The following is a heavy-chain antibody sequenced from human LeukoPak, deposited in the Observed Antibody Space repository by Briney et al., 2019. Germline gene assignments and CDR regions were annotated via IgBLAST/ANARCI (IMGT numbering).Heavy chain of an antibody. J-gene: IGHJ4*02. CDR2: ISGSRGNT. Sequence: GGSLRLSCAASGFTFSSYAMSWVRQAPGKGLEWVSTISGSRGNTYYADSVKGRFTISRDNSNNTLFLQMNSLRAEDTAVYYCAEAPAISANYYFDYWGQGTLVTVSS. CDR3: AEAPAISANYYFDY. V-gene: IGHV3-23*01. CDR1: GFTFSSYA. D-gene: IGHD5-12*01.